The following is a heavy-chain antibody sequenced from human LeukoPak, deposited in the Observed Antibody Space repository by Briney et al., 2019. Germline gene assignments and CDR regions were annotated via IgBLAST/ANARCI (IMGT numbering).Heavy chain of an antibody. J-gene: IGHJ4*02. CDR3: AREPSGTYYYDSSGYNPFDY. CDR2: TYYRSKWYN. CDR1: GDSVSSNSAA. V-gene: IGHV6-1*01. D-gene: IGHD3-22*01. Sequence: SQTLSLTCAISGDSVSSNSAAWNWIRQSPSRGLEWLGRTYYRSKWYNDYAVSVKSRITINPETSKNQFSLQLNSVTPEDTAVYYCAREPSGTYYYDSSGYNPFDYWGQGTLVTVSS.